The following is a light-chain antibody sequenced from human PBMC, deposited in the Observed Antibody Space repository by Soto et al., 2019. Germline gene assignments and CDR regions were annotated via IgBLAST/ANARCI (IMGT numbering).Light chain of an antibody. CDR1: NSDVGGYNY. J-gene: IGLJ1*01. V-gene: IGLV2-14*01. Sequence: QSALTQPASVSGSPGQSITISCTGTNSDVGGYNYVSWYQQHPGKDPNLMIYDDSNRPSGVSNRFSGSKSGNTASLTISGLQAEYEFDYYCSPHTSTITLPVFGT. CDR2: DDS. CDR3: SPHTSTITLPV.